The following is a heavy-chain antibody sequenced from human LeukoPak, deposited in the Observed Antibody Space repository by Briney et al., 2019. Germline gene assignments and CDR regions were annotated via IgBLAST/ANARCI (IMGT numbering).Heavy chain of an antibody. J-gene: IGHJ5*02. V-gene: IGHV4-38-2*01. D-gene: IGHD3-10*01. CDR3: ARAMVRGIWFDP. CDR1: GYSINSGYY. CDR2: IYHSGST. Sequence: SETLSLTCAVSGYSINSGYYWGWIRQPPGKGLEWIGSIYHSGSTYYNPSLKSRVTISVDTSKNQFSLKLSSVTAADTAVYYCARAMVRGIWFDPWGQGPLVTVSS.